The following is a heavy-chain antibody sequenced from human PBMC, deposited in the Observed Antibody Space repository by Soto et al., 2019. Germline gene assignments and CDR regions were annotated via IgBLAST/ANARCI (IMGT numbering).Heavy chain of an antibody. J-gene: IGHJ6*03. CDR3: ASERSAYDYLNYMAV. D-gene: IGHD5-12*01. V-gene: IGHV3-48*01. Sequence: RRLSCAASGFTFSSYSMNWVRQAPGKGLEWVSYISSSSSTIYYADSVKGRFTISRDNAKNSLYLQMNSLRAEDTAVYYCASERSAYDYLNYMAVWGKGTTVTGSS. CDR2: ISSSSSTI. CDR1: GFTFSSYS.